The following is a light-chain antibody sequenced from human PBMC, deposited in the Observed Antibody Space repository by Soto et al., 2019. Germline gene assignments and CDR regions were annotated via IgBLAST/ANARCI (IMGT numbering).Light chain of an antibody. CDR3: QKYNSAPNT. J-gene: IGKJ2*01. V-gene: IGKV1-27*01. CDR1: RDISSS. CDR2: AAS. Sequence: DVQMTQSPSSLSASVGDRVTITCRASRDISSSLAWYQQKPGKVPKLLIYAASTLHAGVQSRFSGSGSGTFFTLTINSLQPEVVATYYCQKYNSAPNTFGRGTRLEIK.